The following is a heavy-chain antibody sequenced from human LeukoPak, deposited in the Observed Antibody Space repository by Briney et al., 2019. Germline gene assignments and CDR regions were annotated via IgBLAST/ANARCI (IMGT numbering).Heavy chain of an antibody. D-gene: IGHD3-22*01. CDR2: ISSSSSYI. Sequence: GGSLRLSCAASGFTFSRYSMNWVRQAPGKGLEWVSSISSSSSYIYYADSVKGRFTISRDNAKNSLYLQMNSLRAEDTAVYYCARFTYYYDSSGHYYYYYYMDVWGKGTTVTVSS. CDR1: GFTFSRYS. CDR3: ARFTYYYDSSGHYYYYYYMDV. V-gene: IGHV3-21*01. J-gene: IGHJ6*03.